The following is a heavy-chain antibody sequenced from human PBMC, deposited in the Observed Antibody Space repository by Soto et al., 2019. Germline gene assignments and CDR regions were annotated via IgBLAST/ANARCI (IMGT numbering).Heavy chain of an antibody. J-gene: IGHJ3*01. D-gene: IGHD3-10*01. Sequence: QVQLQESGPGLVKPSQTLSLNCSVSGDSINNADYYWSWIRQHAGQGLEWIGYIYYSGTTYYNPSLKSRVTISMDTSKNQFSLEMSSVTAPDPAVYYCARVRGHGFDFRGQGTMVTVSS. CDR1: GDSINNADYY. V-gene: IGHV4-31*03. CDR2: IYYSGTT. CDR3: ARVRGHGFDF.